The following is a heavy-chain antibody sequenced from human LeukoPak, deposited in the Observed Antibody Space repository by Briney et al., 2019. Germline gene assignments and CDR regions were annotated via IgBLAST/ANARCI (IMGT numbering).Heavy chain of an antibody. V-gene: IGHV4-31*03. D-gene: IGHD5-18*01. Sequence: SETLSLTCTVSGASFSATNYYWSWLRQHPGKGPEWIAYIYYDAGAYYNPSLESRVTISLDSSANQFSLGLSSVTAADTAVYYCASRRRGYSYGYVGYWGQGTLVTVSS. CDR3: ASRRRGYSYGYVGY. CDR1: GASFSATNYY. CDR2: IYYDAGA. J-gene: IGHJ4*02.